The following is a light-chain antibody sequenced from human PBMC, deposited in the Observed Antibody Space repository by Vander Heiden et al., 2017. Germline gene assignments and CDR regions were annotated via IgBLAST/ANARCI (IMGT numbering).Light chain of an antibody. CDR1: STNIGAGYD. Sequence: QSVLTQPPSVSEAPGQRVTISCTRSSTNIGAGYDVQWYQQLPGTAPKLLIYGNSNRPSGVPDRFAGSKSGTSASLAITGLQAEDEADYYCQSYDSSLSGWVFGGGTKLTVL. CDR2: GNS. J-gene: IGLJ3*02. V-gene: IGLV1-40*01. CDR3: QSYDSSLSGWV.